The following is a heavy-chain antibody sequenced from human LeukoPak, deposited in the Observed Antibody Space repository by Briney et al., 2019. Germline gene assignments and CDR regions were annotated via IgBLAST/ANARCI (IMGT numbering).Heavy chain of an antibody. CDR3: TRTKDGYFQN. V-gene: IGHV6-1*01. Sequence: SQTLSLTCAISGDSVSNKNTVWNWIRQSPSRGLEWLGRTYYRSKWYNDYAVSVKSRITINPDTSKNQFSLQLNSVTPEDTAVYYCTRTKDGYFQNWGQGTLVSVSS. CDR1: GDSVSNKNTV. CDR2: TYYRSKWYN. J-gene: IGHJ1*01.